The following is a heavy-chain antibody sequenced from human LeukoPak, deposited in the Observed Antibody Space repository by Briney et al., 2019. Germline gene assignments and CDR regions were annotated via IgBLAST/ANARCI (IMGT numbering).Heavy chain of an antibody. Sequence: GGSLRLSXAASGFIFSNYWMSWVRRAPGKGLEWVANIKQDGSERYYVDSVKGRFTISRDNGNNSLFLQMDTLRVEDTAVYFCARGHPEMACSAGGCSHYWGQGILVTVSS. J-gene: IGHJ4*02. V-gene: IGHV3-7*01. CDR3: ARGHPEMACSAGGCSHY. D-gene: IGHD2-15*01. CDR1: GFIFSNYW. CDR2: IKQDGSER.